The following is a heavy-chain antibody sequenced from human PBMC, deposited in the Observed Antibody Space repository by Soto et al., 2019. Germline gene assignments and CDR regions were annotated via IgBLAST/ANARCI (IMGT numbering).Heavy chain of an antibody. CDR2: INPTSEYT. J-gene: IGHJ4*02. D-gene: IGHD1-1*01. CDR3: DRQVHPGYSSD. V-gene: IGHV1-8*01. CDR1: GYTFTSYD. Sequence: GASVKVSCKASGYTFTSYDINWVRQAPGQGLEWVGWINPTSEYTAHAQKFQGRVTLTREISTATAYMELSSLTSEDTAVYFCDRQVHPGYSSDWGPGTQVTVYS.